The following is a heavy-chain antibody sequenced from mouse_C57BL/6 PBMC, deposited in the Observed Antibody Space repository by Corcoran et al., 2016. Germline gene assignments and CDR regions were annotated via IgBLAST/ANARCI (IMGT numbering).Heavy chain of an antibody. CDR1: GYTFTDYY. CDR3: ARSGIYYYFDY. V-gene: IGHV1-26*01. CDR2: INPNNGGT. D-gene: IGHD1-1*01. J-gene: IGHJ2*01. Sequence: EVQLQQSGPELVKPGASVKISCKASGYTFTDYYMNWVKQSHGKSLEWIGDINPNNGGTSYNQKFKGKATLTVDKSSSTAYMELRSLTSEDSAVYYCARSGIYYYFDYWGQGTTLPVSS.